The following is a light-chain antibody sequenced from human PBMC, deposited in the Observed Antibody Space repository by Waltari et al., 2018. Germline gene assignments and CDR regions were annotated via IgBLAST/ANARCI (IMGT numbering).Light chain of an antibody. CDR2: VNSDGSH. CDR1: SGHTNNI. CDR3: QTGGHGTWV. J-gene: IGLJ3*02. V-gene: IGLV4-69*01. Sequence: QLVLTQSPSASAPLGASVRLTCTLSSGHTNNIIAWHPQHPNKGPRYLMKVNSDGSHNKGDKIPERFSGSSSGAERYLTISSLQSEDEADYYCQTGGHGTWVFGGGTKLTVL.